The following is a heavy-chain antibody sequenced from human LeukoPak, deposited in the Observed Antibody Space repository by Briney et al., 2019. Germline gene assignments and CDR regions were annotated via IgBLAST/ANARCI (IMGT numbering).Heavy chain of an antibody. D-gene: IGHD6-13*01. CDR1: GGSISSYY. J-gene: IGHJ4*02. Sequence: SETLSLTCTVSGGSISSYYWSWIRQPAGKGLEWIGRINNSGSTNYNPSLKSRVTISVDTSKNQFSLKLSSVTAADTAVYYCARMGLIAAAGTDYFDYWGQGTLVTVSS. CDR3: ARMGLIAAAGTDYFDY. V-gene: IGHV4-4*07. CDR2: INNSGST.